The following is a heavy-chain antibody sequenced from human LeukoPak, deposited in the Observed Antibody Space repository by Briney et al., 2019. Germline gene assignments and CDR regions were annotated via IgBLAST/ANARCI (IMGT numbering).Heavy chain of an antibody. J-gene: IGHJ4*02. CDR3: ARQTFGVLYFDS. Sequence: SETLSLTCSVSGGSISRGSYYWNWIRQPAGKGLEWMGRIYNSGSTNYNPSLKSRVTISTDMSKNQFSLKLTSVTAADTAVYYCARQTFGVLYFDSWGQGTLAIISS. CDR1: GGSISRGSYY. V-gene: IGHV4-61*02. D-gene: IGHD3-10*01. CDR2: IYNSGST.